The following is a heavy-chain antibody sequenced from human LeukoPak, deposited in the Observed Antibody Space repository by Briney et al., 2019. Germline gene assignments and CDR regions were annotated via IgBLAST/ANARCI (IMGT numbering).Heavy chain of an antibody. Sequence: GESLKISCKGSGDSFTTYWIGWVRQMPGKGLEWMGIIYLGDSDTRYSPSFQGQVTISADKSINTAYLQWSSLKASDTAMYYCVRLLTSGPTIRDWFDPWGQGTLVTVSS. V-gene: IGHV5-51*01. CDR1: GDSFTTYW. CDR3: VRLLTSGPTIRDWFDP. J-gene: IGHJ5*02. CDR2: IYLGDSDT. D-gene: IGHD2-8*02.